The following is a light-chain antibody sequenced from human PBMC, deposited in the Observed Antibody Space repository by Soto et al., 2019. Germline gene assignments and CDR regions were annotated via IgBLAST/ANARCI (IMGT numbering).Light chain of an antibody. Sequence: QSVLTQPASVSGSPGQSIAISCTGTSSDFGSHNLVSWYQQHPGKAPKLMFYEGSKRPSGVSDRFSGSKSGNTASLTISGLQAEDEADYYCCSYAGSSISPYVFGAGTKVTVL. CDR3: CSYAGSSISPYV. J-gene: IGLJ1*01. CDR1: SSDFGSHNL. V-gene: IGLV2-23*01. CDR2: EGS.